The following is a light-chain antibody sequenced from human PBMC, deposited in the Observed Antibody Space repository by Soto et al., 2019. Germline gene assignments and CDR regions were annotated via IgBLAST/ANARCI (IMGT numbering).Light chain of an antibody. CDR3: QQRSNWPPLT. CDR2: DAS. J-gene: IGKJ4*01. Sequence: EIVLTQSPATLSLSPGERATLSCRASQSVSSYLTWYQQKPDKAPRLLFYDASNRATGIPARFSGSGSGTDFTLTISSLEPEDFAVYYCQQRSNWPPLTFGGGTKVDIK. V-gene: IGKV3-11*01. CDR1: QSVSSY.